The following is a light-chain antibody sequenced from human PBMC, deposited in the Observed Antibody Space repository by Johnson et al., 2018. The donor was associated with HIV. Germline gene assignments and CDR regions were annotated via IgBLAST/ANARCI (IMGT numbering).Light chain of an antibody. CDR1: YSNIGHNY. J-gene: IGLJ1*01. V-gene: IGLV1-51*01. CDR3: GTWDSSLSVLYV. CDR2: GTT. Sequence: QSVLTQPPSVSAAAGQKVTISCSGTYSNIGHNYVSWYQQLPGTAPKLLIYGTTKRPSGIPDRFSGSKSGTSATLGITGLQAGDEADYYCGTWDSSLSVLYVFGTGTKVTVL.